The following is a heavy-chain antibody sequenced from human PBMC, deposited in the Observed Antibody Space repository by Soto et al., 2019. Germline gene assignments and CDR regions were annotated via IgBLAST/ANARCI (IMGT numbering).Heavy chain of an antibody. Sequence: SETLSLTCTFSGTSIPIGGNYWSVIRQYPGKGLEWIGYISYTGANYYNPSLRSRVSMSVDTSKNHFSLRLTSMTAADTAVYYCERGLTLSGVVTGFDYWGQGTLVTVSS. D-gene: IGHD3-3*01. J-gene: IGHJ4*02. CDR3: ERGLTLSGVVTGFDY. CDR2: ISYTGAN. CDR1: GTSIPIGGNY. V-gene: IGHV4-31*03.